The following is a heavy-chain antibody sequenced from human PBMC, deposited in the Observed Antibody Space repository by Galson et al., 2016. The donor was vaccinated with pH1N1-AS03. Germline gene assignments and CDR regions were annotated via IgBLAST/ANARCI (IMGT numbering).Heavy chain of an antibody. Sequence: SLRLSCAASGFIFSNIGMNWVRQVPGKGPEWVSSIGSSGGHIYYAQKFKGRFTISTDNAKTSLFIQMNSLRADEDTAVYYCVTDATFGSNVEHWGQGTLVTVSS. J-gene: IGHJ1*01. D-gene: IGHD4-23*01. CDR1: GFIFSNIG. CDR2: IGSSGGHI. V-gene: IGHV3-21*01. CDR3: VTDATFGSNVEH.